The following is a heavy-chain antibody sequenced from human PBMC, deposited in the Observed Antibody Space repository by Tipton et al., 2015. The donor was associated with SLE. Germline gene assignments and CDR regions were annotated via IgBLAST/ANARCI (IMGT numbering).Heavy chain of an antibody. CDR3: ARGSIAYSYFDY. J-gene: IGHJ4*02. CDR1: GFNFSSYG. Sequence: SLRLSCAASGFNFSSYGMHWVRQAPGKGLEYVSTISTDGGSTFNADSVRGRFTVSRDNSKNTLYLQMSSLRAEDTALYYCARGSIAYSYFDYWGQGTLVTVSS. CDR2: ISTDGGST. V-gene: IGHV3-64D*06. D-gene: IGHD6-6*01.